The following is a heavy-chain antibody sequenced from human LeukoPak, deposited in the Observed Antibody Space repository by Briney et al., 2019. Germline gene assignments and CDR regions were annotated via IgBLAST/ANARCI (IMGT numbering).Heavy chain of an antibody. Sequence: GGSLRLSCAASGFTFSDYNMNWVRQAPGKGLEWVSYITDSGNTIHYADSVKGRFTISRDNAKNSLYLQMNSLRAEDTAVYYCVRSVGLTGGGVDVWGQGTTVTVSS. CDR1: GFTFSDYN. CDR2: ITDSGNTI. D-gene: IGHD3-9*01. V-gene: IGHV3-11*01. CDR3: VRSVGLTGGGVDV. J-gene: IGHJ6*02.